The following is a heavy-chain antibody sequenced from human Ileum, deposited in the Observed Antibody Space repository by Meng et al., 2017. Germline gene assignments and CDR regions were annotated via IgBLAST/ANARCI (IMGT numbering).Heavy chain of an antibody. V-gene: IGHV4-39*01. CDR1: CDSVSSSSYF. CDR3: AAQHTSSGGGYGWFDP. D-gene: IGHD6-13*01. CDR2: ITYTGNS. J-gene: IGHJ5*02. Sequence: QLQLQGSGPGLVKPSETLALTCIVSCDSVSSSSYFWVWMRQPPGKGLEYIGGITYTGNSFFNPSLNPSLKTRLSTSFDTSKNQFSLKVNAVIAADTAVYYCAAQHTSSGGGYGWFDPWGQGILVTVSS.